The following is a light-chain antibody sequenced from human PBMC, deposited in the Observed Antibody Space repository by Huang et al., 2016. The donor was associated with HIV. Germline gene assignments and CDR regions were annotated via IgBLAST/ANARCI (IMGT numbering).Light chain of an antibody. CDR1: QDITNY. J-gene: IGKJ4*01. V-gene: IGKV1-9*01. Sequence: IQLTQSPSSLSVIVGDRVTITCRASQDITNYLAWYQHKPGEAPKLLIYATSTLQNGVPARFSGSGSGTDFTLSIASLQPEDSATYYCQQVNTYPFTFGGGSKVEVK. CDR2: ATS. CDR3: QQVNTYPFT.